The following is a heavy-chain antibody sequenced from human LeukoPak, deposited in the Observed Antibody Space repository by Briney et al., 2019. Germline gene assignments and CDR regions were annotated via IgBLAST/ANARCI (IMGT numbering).Heavy chain of an antibody. D-gene: IGHD4-17*01. CDR1: GFTFRSYA. V-gene: IGHV3-23*01. J-gene: IGHJ4*02. CDR3: AKASGDDY. Sequence: GGSLRLSCAASGFTFRSYAMTWVRQAPGEGLEWVASVSGSGRITYYADSVNGRFTISRDNSKNTLYLQMNSLRAEDTAVYYCAKASGDDYWGQGTLVTVSS. CDR2: VSGSGRIT.